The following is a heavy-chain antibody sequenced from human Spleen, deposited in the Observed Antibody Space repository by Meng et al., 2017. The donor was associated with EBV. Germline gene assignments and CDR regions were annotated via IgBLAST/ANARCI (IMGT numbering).Heavy chain of an antibody. Sequence: QLQLVQPGSELRTPGASVMVTRKASGYSSTEHAMNWVRQAPGQRLEWMGWITTNTGDPTYAQDFTGRFVFSLDTSVTTAYLQISSLKAEDTAVYYCARGHDSGTYTFDPWGQGTLVTVSS. CDR2: ITTNTGDP. CDR3: ARGHDSGTYTFDP. D-gene: IGHD3-10*01. CDR1: GYSSTEHA. J-gene: IGHJ5*02. V-gene: IGHV7-4-1*02.